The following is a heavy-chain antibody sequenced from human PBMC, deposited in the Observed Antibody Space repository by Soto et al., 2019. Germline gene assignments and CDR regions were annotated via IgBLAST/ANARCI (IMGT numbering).Heavy chain of an antibody. CDR1: GFTFSSYG. V-gene: IGHV3-33*01. CDR2: IWYDGSNK. CDR3: ARDFFDCSGGSCYPYYYMDV. J-gene: IGHJ6*03. Sequence: GGSLRLSCAASGFTFSSYGMHWVRQAPGKGLEWVAVIWYDGSNKYYADSVKGRFTISRDNSKNTLYLQMNSLRAEDTAVYYCARDFFDCSGGSCYPYYYMDVWGKGTTVTVSS. D-gene: IGHD2-15*01.